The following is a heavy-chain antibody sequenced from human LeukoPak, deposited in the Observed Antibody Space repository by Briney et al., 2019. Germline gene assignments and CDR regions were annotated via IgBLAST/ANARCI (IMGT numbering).Heavy chain of an antibody. V-gene: IGHV3-21*01. D-gene: IGHD6-19*01. J-gene: IGHJ3*02. CDR1: GFTFSSYS. Sequence: GGSLRLSCAASGFTFSSYSMNWVRQAPGKGLEWVSSISSSSSYIYHADSVKGRFTISRDNAKNSLYLQMNSLRAEDTAVYYCAISGADAFDIWGQGTMVTVSS. CDR2: ISSSSSYI. CDR3: AISGADAFDI.